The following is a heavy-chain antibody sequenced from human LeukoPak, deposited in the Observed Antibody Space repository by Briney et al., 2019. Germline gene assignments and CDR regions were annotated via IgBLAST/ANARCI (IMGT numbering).Heavy chain of an antibody. CDR3: ARDGDDDYYDSSGYGY. Sequence: GASVKVSCKASGYTFTGYYMHWVRQAPGQGLEWMGWINPNSGGTNYAQKFQGRVTMTRDTSISTAYMELSRLRSDDTAVCYCARDGDDDYYDSSGYGYWGQGTLVTVSS. V-gene: IGHV1-2*02. J-gene: IGHJ4*02. CDR2: INPNSGGT. D-gene: IGHD3-22*01. CDR1: GYTFTGYY.